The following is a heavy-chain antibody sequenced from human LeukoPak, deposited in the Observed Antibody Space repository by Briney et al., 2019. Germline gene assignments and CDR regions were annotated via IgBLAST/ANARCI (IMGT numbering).Heavy chain of an antibody. J-gene: IGHJ4*02. V-gene: IGHV3-33*01. CDR1: GFTFSSYG. CDR3: ARDAPYGGYLGY. Sequence: HSGGSLRLSCAASGFTFSSYGMHWVRQAPGKGLEWVAVIWYDGSNKYYADSVKGRFTISRDNSKNTYLQMNSLRAEDTAVYYCARDAPYGGYLGYWGQGTLVTVSS. CDR2: IWYDGSNK. D-gene: IGHD5-12*01.